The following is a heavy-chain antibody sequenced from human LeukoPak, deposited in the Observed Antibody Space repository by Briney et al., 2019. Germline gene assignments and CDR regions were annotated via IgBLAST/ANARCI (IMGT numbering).Heavy chain of an antibody. V-gene: IGHV3-21*01. CDR1: GFTFNSYG. Sequence: GGSLRLSCAASGFTFNSYGMHWVRQAPGKGLEWVSSISSSSSYIYYADSVKGRFTISRDNAKNSLYLQMNSLRAEDTAVYYCARVGSTWYSDYWGQGTLVTVSS. J-gene: IGHJ4*02. CDR2: ISSSSSYI. D-gene: IGHD1-26*01. CDR3: ARVGSTWYSDY.